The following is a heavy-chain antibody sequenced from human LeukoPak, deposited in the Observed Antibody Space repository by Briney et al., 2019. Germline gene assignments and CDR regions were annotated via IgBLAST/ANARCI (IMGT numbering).Heavy chain of an antibody. Sequence: ASVKVSCKASGYTFTSYDINWVRQATGQGLEWMGWMNPNSGNTGYAQKFQGRVTMTRNTSISTAYMELSSLRSEDTAVCYCARAVAGTNWFDPWGQGTLVTVSS. D-gene: IGHD6-19*01. V-gene: IGHV1-8*01. CDR2: MNPNSGNT. CDR1: GYTFTSYD. J-gene: IGHJ5*02. CDR3: ARAVAGTNWFDP.